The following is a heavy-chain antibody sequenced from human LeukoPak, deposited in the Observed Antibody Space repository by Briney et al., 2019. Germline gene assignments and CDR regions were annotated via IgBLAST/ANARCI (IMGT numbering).Heavy chain of an antibody. D-gene: IGHD4-17*01. J-gene: IGHJ3*02. CDR2: ISRSGSYI. Sequence: PGGSLRLSCAASGFTFSSYTMNWVRQAPGKGLEWVSSISRSGSYIYYANSVNGRIAISRDNAKNSLYLQMNSLRAEDTAVYYCARDGGLNDNGDYSDAFDIWGQGTMVTVSS. V-gene: IGHV3-21*01. CDR1: GFTFSSYT. CDR3: ARDGGLNDNGDYSDAFDI.